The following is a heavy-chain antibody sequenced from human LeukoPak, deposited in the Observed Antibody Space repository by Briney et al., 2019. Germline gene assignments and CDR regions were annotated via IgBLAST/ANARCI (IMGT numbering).Heavy chain of an antibody. CDR3: ARQGDGGRAYDH. J-gene: IGHJ4*02. CDR2: VSDSGNT. D-gene: IGHD4-23*01. V-gene: IGHV4-39*01. Sequence: SETLSLTCPVSAGSISSSSYYWGWIRQPPGKGLEWIGTVSDSGNTYYNPSLRSRVTISEDTSRSQFSLKLTSVTAADTAFYYCARQGDGGRAYDHWGQGTLVTVSS. CDR1: AGSISSSSYY.